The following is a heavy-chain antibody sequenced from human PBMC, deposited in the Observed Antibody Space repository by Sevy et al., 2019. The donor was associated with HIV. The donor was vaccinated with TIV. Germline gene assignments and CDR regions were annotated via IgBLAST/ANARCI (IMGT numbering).Heavy chain of an antibody. Sequence: GESLKISCKGSGYSFSSYWIGWVRQMPGKGLEWMGIIYPGDSDTRYSPSFQGQVTISADKSISTAYLQWSSLKASNTAMYYCTRVAAADPGLTHCFDPWGQGTLVTVSS. CDR2: IYPGDSDT. J-gene: IGHJ5*02. V-gene: IGHV5-51*01. CDR3: TRVAAADPGLTHCFDP. D-gene: IGHD2-15*01. CDR1: GYSFSSYW.